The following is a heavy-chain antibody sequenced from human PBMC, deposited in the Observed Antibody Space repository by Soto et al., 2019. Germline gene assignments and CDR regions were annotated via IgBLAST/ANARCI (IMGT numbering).Heavy chain of an antibody. CDR2: VYHSGAT. D-gene: IGHD3-10*01. V-gene: IGHV4-34*01. J-gene: IGHJ4*02. Sequence: SETLSLTCAVYGGSFNDYYWTWLRQNPGERLEWIGEVYHSGATNYNPSLKSRVTISIDMSKNQFSLKLNSVTAADTAMYYCVSYGPGSGTSNYHYFHYWGQGALVTVSS. CDR1: GGSFNDYY. CDR3: VSYGPGSGTSNYHYFHY.